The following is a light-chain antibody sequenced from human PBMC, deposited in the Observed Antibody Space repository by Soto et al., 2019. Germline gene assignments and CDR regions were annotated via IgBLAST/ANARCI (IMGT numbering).Light chain of an antibody. Sequence: EIVLTQFPGTLSLSPGESATLSCKASQTVSSGSLAWFQQRPGQAPRLLIYGTSSRATGIPDRFSGSGSGTDFTLTINRLEPEDFAVYHCHQHGSSPTFGQGTRLEIK. CDR2: GTS. V-gene: IGKV3-20*01. J-gene: IGKJ5*01. CDR3: HQHGSSPT. CDR1: QTVSSGS.